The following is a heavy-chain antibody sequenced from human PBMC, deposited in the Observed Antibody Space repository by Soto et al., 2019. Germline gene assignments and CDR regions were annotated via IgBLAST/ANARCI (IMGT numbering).Heavy chain of an antibody. CDR1: GVTLSSYT. CDR2: IIPVLGVA. J-gene: IGHJ3*01. CDR3: SRLINGDSDVSDL. Sequence: QVQLVQSGAEVMKPGSSVKVSCKASGVTLSSYTISWVRQAPGQVLEWIGRIIPVLGVANYAPKFQGRLTIIADEPTRTVYIDVSSLRSGDTAMYSASRLINGDSDVSDLWGQGTFITVSS. D-gene: IGHD6-25*01. V-gene: IGHV1-69*02.